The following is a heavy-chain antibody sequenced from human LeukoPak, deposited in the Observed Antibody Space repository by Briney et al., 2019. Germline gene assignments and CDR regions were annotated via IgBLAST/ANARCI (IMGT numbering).Heavy chain of an antibody. CDR3: ARDTAEADYFDY. CDR1: GFTFSSYA. Sequence: PGGSLRLSCAASGFTFSSYAMSWVRQAPGKGLEWVSAISGSGGSTYYADSVKGRFTISRDNAKNSLYLQMNSLRAEDTAVYYCARDTAEADYFDYWGQGTLVTVSS. D-gene: IGHD6-25*01. J-gene: IGHJ4*02. CDR2: ISGSGGST. V-gene: IGHV3-23*01.